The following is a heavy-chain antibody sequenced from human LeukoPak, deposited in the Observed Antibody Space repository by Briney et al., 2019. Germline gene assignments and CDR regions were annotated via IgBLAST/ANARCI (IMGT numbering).Heavy chain of an antibody. D-gene: IGHD6-19*01. J-gene: IGHJ4*02. Sequence: GASVEVSCKASGYTFTSYGISSVRQAPGQGLEWMGWISAYNGNTNYAQKLQGGVTMTTDTSTSTAYMELRSLRSDDTAVYYCARASLRYSSGWYNRWGQGTLVTVSS. V-gene: IGHV1-18*01. CDR3: ARASLRYSSGWYNR. CDR1: GYTFTSYG. CDR2: ISAYNGNT.